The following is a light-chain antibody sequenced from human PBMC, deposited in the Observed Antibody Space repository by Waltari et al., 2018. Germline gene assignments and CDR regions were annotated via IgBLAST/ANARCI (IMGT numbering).Light chain of an antibody. CDR3: QQYNNWTLPYT. V-gene: IGKV3-15*01. CDR2: GAS. CDR1: QSVSSN. J-gene: IGKJ2*01. Sequence: EIVMTQSPATLSVSPGERATLSCRASQSVSSNLAWYQQKPGQAPRLLIYGASTRATGIPARFSGSGSGTEFTLTISSMQSEDFAVYYCQQYNNWTLPYTFGQGTKLEIK.